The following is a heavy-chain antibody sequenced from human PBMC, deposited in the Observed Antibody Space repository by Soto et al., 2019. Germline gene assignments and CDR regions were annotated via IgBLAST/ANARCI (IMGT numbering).Heavy chain of an antibody. Sequence: LSLTCSVSGGSIRNVYWSWIRQSPGKRLEWIGFIFHSGNAKYNPSLKSRVTMSIDTSRNQISLSLDSVTAADTAIYFCARAHAPTLPFDSWGQGTRVTVSS. CDR1: GGSIRNVY. CDR3: ARAHAPTLPFDS. D-gene: IGHD2-15*01. CDR2: IFHSGNA. J-gene: IGHJ4*01. V-gene: IGHV4-59*01.